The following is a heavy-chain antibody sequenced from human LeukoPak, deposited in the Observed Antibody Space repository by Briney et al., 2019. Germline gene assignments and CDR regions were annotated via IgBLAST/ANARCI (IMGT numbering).Heavy chain of an antibody. J-gene: IGHJ5*02. Sequence: PGGSLRLSCAASGFTVSSNYMSWVRQAPGKGLEWVSVIYSGGSTYYADSVKGRFTISRDNSKNTLYLQMNSLRAEDTAVYYCAREYYYDSSGYYNNWFDPWGQGTLVTVSS. CDR2: IYSGGST. CDR1: GFTVSSNY. D-gene: IGHD3-22*01. V-gene: IGHV3-53*01. CDR3: AREYYYDSSGYYNNWFDP.